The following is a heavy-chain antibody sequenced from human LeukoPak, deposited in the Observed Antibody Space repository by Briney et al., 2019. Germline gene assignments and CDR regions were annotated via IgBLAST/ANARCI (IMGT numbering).Heavy chain of an antibody. D-gene: IGHD4-17*01. J-gene: IGHJ4*02. CDR3: ARVATDYEYYFDY. V-gene: IGHV4-61*02. Sequence: SETLSLTCTVSGGSISSGSYYWSWIRQPAGKGLEWIGRIYTSGSTNYNPSLKSRVTISVDTSKNQSSLKLSSVTAADTAVYYCARVATDYEYYFDYWGQGTLVTVSS. CDR2: IYTSGST. CDR1: GGSISSGSYY.